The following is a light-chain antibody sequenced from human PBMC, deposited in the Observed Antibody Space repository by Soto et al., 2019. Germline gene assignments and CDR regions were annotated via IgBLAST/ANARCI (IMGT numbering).Light chain of an antibody. Sequence: DIQMTQSPSTLPASVGDRFAITCRASQSISTWLAWYQHKPGKAPKLLIYDASNLESGVPLRFSGSGSGTEFSLTISSLQPDDFATYYCQQYNRYWTFGQGTKVDIK. V-gene: IGKV1-5*01. CDR1: QSISTW. CDR2: DAS. J-gene: IGKJ1*01. CDR3: QQYNRYWT.